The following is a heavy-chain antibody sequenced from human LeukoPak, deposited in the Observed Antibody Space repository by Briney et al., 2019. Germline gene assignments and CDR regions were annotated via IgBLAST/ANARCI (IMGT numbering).Heavy chain of an antibody. CDR3: ARDGGSYSLDY. Sequence: SQTLSLTCTVSGGSLSGSTYYWGWIRQPAGKGLEWIGRIYASGSTSYNPSLKSRATISVDTSKNQFSLKLSSVTAADTAIYYCARDGGSYSLDYWGRGTLATASS. D-gene: IGHD1-26*01. J-gene: IGHJ4*02. V-gene: IGHV4-61*02. CDR2: IYASGST. CDR1: GGSLSGSTYY.